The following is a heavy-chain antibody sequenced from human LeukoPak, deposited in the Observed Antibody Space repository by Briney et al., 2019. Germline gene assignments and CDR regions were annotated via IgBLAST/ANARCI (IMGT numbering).Heavy chain of an antibody. V-gene: IGHV3-9*01. CDR1: GFTFDDYA. Sequence: GRSLRLSCAASGFTFDDYAMHWVRQAPGKGLEWVSGISWNSGSIGYADSVKGRFTISRDNAKNSLYLQMNSLRAEDTASYYCAKDINGGFIFDYWGQGTLVTVSS. CDR2: ISWNSGSI. CDR3: AKDINGGFIFDY. J-gene: IGHJ4*02. D-gene: IGHD4-23*01.